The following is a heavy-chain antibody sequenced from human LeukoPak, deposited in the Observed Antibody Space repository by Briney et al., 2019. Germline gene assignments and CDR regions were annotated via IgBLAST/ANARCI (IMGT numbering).Heavy chain of an antibody. V-gene: IGHV3-74*01. J-gene: IGHJ4*02. Sequence: GGSLRLSCAASGFIFSGYWMHWVRQAPGKGLVWVSRIKSDGSTTRYADSVKGRFTISRDDAKNTLYLQMNSLRAEDTAVYYCARERDRGMTSPYFDSWGQGTLVPVSS. CDR3: ARERDRGMTSPYFDS. CDR2: IKSDGSTT. D-gene: IGHD3-16*01. CDR1: GFIFSGYW.